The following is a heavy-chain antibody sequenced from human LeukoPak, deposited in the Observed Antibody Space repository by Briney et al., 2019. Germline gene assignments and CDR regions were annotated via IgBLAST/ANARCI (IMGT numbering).Heavy chain of an antibody. CDR3: ARGDARYNWNKRVAFDI. V-gene: IGHV1-69*05. CDR2: IIPIFGTA. D-gene: IGHD1/OR15-1a*01. J-gene: IGHJ3*02. CDR1: GGTFSSYA. Sequence: GASVKVSCKASGGTFSSYAISWVRQAPGQGLEWMGGIIPIFGTANYAQKFQGRVTITTDESTSTAYMELSSLRSEDTAVYYCARGDARYNWNKRVAFDIWGQGTMVTVSS.